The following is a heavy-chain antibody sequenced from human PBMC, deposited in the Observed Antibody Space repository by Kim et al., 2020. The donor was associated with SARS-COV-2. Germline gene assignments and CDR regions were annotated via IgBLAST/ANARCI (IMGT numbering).Heavy chain of an antibody. Sequence: GDGGSTYYAASVKGRFTISRDNSKNSLYLQMNSLRTEDTALYYCANLIDYWGQGTLVTVSS. V-gene: IGHV3-43*02. D-gene: IGHD2-8*01. J-gene: IGHJ4*02. CDR2: GDGGST. CDR3: ANLIDY.